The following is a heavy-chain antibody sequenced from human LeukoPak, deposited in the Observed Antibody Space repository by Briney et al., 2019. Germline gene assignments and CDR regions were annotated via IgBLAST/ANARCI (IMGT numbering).Heavy chain of an antibody. CDR2: IKQDGYEK. CDR1: GFTFSGYW. D-gene: IGHD1-26*01. J-gene: IGHJ4*02. V-gene: IGHV3-7*01. CDR3: ARDKIVGPTTLDY. Sequence: GGSLRLSCAASGFTFSGYWMSWVRQTPEKGLEWVANIKQDGYEKYYVDSVKGRFTISRDNAKNSLYPQMNSLRADDTAIYYCARDKIVGPTTLDYWGQGTLVTVSS.